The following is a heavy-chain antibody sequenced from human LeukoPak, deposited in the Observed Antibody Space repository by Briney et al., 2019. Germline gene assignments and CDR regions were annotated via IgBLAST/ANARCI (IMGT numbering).Heavy chain of an antibody. CDR2: IYYSGST. J-gene: IGHJ3*02. CDR1: GGSFSGYY. Sequence: PSETLSLTCAVYGGSFSGYYWSWIRQPPGKGLEWIGYIYYSGSTNYNPSLKSRVTISVDTSKNQFSLKLSSVTAADTAVYYCAREPGQVGAFDIWGQGTMVTVSS. V-gene: IGHV4-59*01. CDR3: AREPGQVGAFDI.